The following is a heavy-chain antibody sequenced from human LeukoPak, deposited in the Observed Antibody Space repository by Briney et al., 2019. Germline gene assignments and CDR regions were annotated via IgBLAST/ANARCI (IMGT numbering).Heavy chain of an antibody. Sequence: SETLSLTCTVSGGSISSYYWSWIRRPPGKGLEWIGYIYYSGSTNYNPSLKSRVTISLDTSKNQFSLKLSSVTAADTAVYYCARLTTVTAPRLDYWGQGTLVTVSS. CDR2: IYYSGST. CDR3: ARLTTVTAPRLDY. D-gene: IGHD4-17*01. V-gene: IGHV4-59*01. J-gene: IGHJ4*02. CDR1: GGSISSYY.